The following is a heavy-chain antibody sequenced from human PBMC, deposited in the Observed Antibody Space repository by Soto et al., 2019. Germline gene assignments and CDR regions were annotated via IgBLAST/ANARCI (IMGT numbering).Heavy chain of an antibody. Sequence: LRLSCAGSGFKFADYALAWVRQAPGKGLEWVTSISGAAHGSFTADSVRGRFTVSRDNSKDTLFLQMNNLRAEDTAIYYCAKTPMEPVGTHFFDFWGQGTLVTVSS. CDR3: AKTPMEPVGTHFFDF. V-gene: IGHV3-23*01. D-gene: IGHD5-12*01. J-gene: IGHJ4*02. CDR2: ISGAAHGS. CDR1: GFKFADYA.